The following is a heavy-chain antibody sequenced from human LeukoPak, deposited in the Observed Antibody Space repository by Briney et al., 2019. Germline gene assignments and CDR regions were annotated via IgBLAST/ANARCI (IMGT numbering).Heavy chain of an antibody. CDR3: AGISEGDNWFDP. CDR1: GYTLTELS. J-gene: IGHJ5*02. D-gene: IGHD3-3*02. Sequence: ASVKVSCKVSGYTLTELSMHWVRQAPGKGLEWMGGFDPEDGETIYAQKFQGRVTMTEDTSTDTAYMELSSLRSDDTAVYYCAGISEGDNWFDPWGQGTLVTVSS. CDR2: FDPEDGET. V-gene: IGHV1-24*01.